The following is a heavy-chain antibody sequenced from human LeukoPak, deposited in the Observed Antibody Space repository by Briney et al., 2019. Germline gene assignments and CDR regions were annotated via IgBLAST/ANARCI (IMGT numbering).Heavy chain of an antibody. D-gene: IGHD5-18*01. CDR1: GFTFSDYY. J-gene: IGHJ4*02. Sequence: GGSLRLSCAASGFTFSDYYMSWIRQAPGKGLEWVSYISSSGSTIYYADSVKGRFTISRDNAKNLLYLQMNSLRAEDTAVYYCARDRGYSYGSSFFDYWGQGTLVTVSS. V-gene: IGHV3-11*01. CDR3: ARDRGYSYGSSFFDY. CDR2: ISSSGSTI.